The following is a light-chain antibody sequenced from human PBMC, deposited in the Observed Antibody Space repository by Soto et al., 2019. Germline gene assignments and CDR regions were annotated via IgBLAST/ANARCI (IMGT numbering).Light chain of an antibody. CDR2: GAS. Sequence: ESVLTQSPGTLSLSPGERATLSCRASQSVSSNYLAWYQQKPGQAPRPLIYGASSRATGIPDRLSGSGAGTDFTLTISRLESEDFAVYYCQQYGSSPWTFGQGTKVDNK. J-gene: IGKJ1*01. CDR3: QQYGSSPWT. CDR1: QSVSSNY. V-gene: IGKV3-20*01.